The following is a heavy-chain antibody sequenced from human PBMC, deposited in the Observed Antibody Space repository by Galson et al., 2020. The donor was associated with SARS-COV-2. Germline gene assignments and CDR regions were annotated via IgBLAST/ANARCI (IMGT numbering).Heavy chain of an antibody. J-gene: IGHJ3*02. CDR3: AGIPAAIRRSAFDI. Sequence: SETLSLTCTVSGGSISSYYWSWIRQPPGKGLEWIGYIYYSGSTNYNPSLKSRVTISVDTSKNQFSLKLSSVTAADTAVYYCAGIPAAIRRSAFDIWGQGTMVTVSS. D-gene: IGHD2-2*01. V-gene: IGHV4-59*01. CDR2: IYYSGST. CDR1: GGSISSYY.